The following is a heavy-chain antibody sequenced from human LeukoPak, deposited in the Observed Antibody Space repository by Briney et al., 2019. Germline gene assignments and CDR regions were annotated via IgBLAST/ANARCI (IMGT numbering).Heavy chain of an antibody. J-gene: IGHJ4*02. CDR2: VFNNGYT. CDR1: GASISSGLYF. CDR3: AWSDGWSGLDS. D-gene: IGHD6-19*01. Sequence: ASQTLSLTCNVSGASISSGLYFYTWIRQPAGKGLQWIGRVFNNGYTDYSPSFKSRVTISVETSKSQFSLRLTSVTAADTAVYYCAWSDGWSGLDSWGQGPLVSVSS. V-gene: IGHV4-61*02.